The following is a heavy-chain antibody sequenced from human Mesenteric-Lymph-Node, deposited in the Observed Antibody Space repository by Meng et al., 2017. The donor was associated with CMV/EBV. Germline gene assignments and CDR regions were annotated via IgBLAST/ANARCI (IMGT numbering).Heavy chain of an antibody. J-gene: IGHJ4*02. Sequence: ASGFTFSNAGMSWVRQAPGKGLEWVGRIKSKTDGGTTDYAAPVKGRFTISRDDSKNTLYLQMNSLKTEDTAVYYCTTEVGVRATLPYWGQGTLVTVSS. CDR1: GFTFSNAG. V-gene: IGHV3-15*01. CDR2: IKSKTDGGTT. CDR3: TTEVGVRATLPY. D-gene: IGHD2-8*01.